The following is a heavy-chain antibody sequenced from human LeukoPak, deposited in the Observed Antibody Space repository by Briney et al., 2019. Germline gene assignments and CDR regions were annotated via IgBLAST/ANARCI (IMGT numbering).Heavy chain of an antibody. J-gene: IGHJ4*02. V-gene: IGHV3-48*01. Sequence: QSGGSLKLSCAASGFTFSSYSVNWVRQAPGKGLEWVSYISSSSYTIYYADSVKGRFTISRDNAKNSLYLQLNSLRAEDTAVYYRAGGYTFDYWGQGTLVTVSS. CDR1: GFTFSSYS. CDR3: AGGYTFDY. D-gene: IGHD5-18*01. CDR2: ISSSSYTI.